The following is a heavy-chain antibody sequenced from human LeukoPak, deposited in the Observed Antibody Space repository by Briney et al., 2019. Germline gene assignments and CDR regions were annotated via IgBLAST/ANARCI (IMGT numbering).Heavy chain of an antibody. CDR3: ARDRIRGGAGSGYWFDP. CDR2: VYHSGST. Sequence: SQTLSLTCAVSGGSISSGGYSWSWIRQPPGKGLEWIGYVYHSGSTYYNPSLKSRVTISVDRSKNQFSLKLSSVTAADTAVYYCARDRIRGGAGSGYWFDPWGQGTLVTVSS. D-gene: IGHD3-22*01. J-gene: IGHJ5*02. CDR1: GGSISSGGYS. V-gene: IGHV4-30-2*01.